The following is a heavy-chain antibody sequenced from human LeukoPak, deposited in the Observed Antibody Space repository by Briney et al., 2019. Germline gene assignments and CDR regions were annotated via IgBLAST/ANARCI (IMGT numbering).Heavy chain of an antibody. V-gene: IGHV3-30*04. D-gene: IGHD3-10*01. CDR3: ARGGFGIPYYSGSGRTATYYSYGMDV. Sequence: PGGSLRLSCAVSGFTFSTFTMHWVRQAPGKGLEWVAVISYDGRNNNYADSVKGRFTISRDNSKSTLYLQMNTLRPDDTAVYYCARGGFGIPYYSGSGRTATYYSYGMDVWGQGTTVTVSS. J-gene: IGHJ6*02. CDR1: GFTFSTFT. CDR2: ISYDGRNN.